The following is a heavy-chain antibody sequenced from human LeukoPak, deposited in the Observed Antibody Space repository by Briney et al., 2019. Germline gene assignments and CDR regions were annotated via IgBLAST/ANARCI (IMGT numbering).Heavy chain of an antibody. Sequence: GGSLRLSCEASGFTFSSFHMSWVRQAPGKGLEYVSAISSNGGSTYYANSVKGRFTISRDNSKNTLYLQMNSLRAEDTAVYYCARRRVTRGYSDWGQGTLVTVSS. CDR3: ARRRVTRGYSD. CDR2: ISSNGGST. CDR1: GFTFSSFH. D-gene: IGHD5-18*01. J-gene: IGHJ4*02. V-gene: IGHV3-64*01.